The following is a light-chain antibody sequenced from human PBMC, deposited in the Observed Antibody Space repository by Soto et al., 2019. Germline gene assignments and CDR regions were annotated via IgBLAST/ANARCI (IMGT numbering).Light chain of an antibody. J-gene: IGKJ1*01. CDR2: AAS. V-gene: IGKV1-5*01. CDR3: QHYNSYSEA. Sequence: DIQMTQSHSTLSASVGARVTTTCPASQSISYWLAWYQQKPGNAPKLLIYAASSLESGVPSRFSGSGSGTEFTLTSSSLQPDDSASYYCQHYNSYSEAFGQGTKVDI. CDR1: QSISYW.